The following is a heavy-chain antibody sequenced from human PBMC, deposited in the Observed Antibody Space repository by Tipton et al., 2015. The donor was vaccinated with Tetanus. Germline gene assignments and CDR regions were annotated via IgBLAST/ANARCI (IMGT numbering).Heavy chain of an antibody. CDR2: ISAYNGNT. V-gene: IGHV1-18*04. D-gene: IGHD3-22*01. CDR1: GYTFTSYG. Sequence: QLVQSGAEVKKPGASVKVSCKASGYTFTSYGISWVRQAPGQGLEWIGWISAYNGNTNYAQKLHGRVTMTTDTSTSTAYMELRSLRSDDAAVYYCARHYYDSSGYDWFDPWGQGTLVTVSS. CDR3: ARHYYDSSGYDWFDP. J-gene: IGHJ5*02.